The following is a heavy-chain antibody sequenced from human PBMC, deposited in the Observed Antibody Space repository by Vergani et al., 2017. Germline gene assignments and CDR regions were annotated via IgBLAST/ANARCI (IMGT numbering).Heavy chain of an antibody. D-gene: IGHD1-26*01. Sequence: QVQLQQWGAGLLKPSETLSLTCAVYGGSFSGYYWSWIRQPPGKGLEWIGEINHSGSTNYNPSLKSRVTISVDTSKNQFSLKLSSVTAADTAVYYCARGWIVGAMMYFDYWGQGTLVTVSS. V-gene: IGHV4-34*01. J-gene: IGHJ4*02. CDR3: ARGWIVGAMMYFDY. CDR1: GGSFSGYY. CDR2: INHSGST.